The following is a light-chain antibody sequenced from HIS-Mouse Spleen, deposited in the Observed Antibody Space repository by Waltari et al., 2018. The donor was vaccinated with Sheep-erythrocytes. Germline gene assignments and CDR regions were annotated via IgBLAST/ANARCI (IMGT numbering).Light chain of an antibody. Sequence: SYELTQPPSVSVSPGQTASITCSGDKLGDKYACWYQQKPGQSPVLVIYQDSKRPSGNPERFSGSNSGNTATLTISGTQARDEADYYCQAWDSSTAVFGGGTKLTVL. CDR3: QAWDSSTAV. CDR2: QDS. CDR1: KLGDKY. V-gene: IGLV3-1*01. J-gene: IGLJ2*01.